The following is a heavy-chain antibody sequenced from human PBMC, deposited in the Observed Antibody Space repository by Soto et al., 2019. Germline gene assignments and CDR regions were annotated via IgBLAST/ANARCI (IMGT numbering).Heavy chain of an antibody. CDR3: ATQEVGGSYVYTFDP. D-gene: IGHD1-26*01. CDR1: GGSITSSSYY. V-gene: IGHV4-39*01. J-gene: IGHJ5*02. CDR2: IYYSGNT. Sequence: QLHLRESGPGLVKPSETLSLTCTVSGGSITSSSYYWGWIRQPPGKGLEWIGSIYYSGNTYYNPSLKSRVTISVDTSKNQFSLKLSSVTAADTAVYYCATQEVGGSYVYTFDPWGQGTLVTVSS.